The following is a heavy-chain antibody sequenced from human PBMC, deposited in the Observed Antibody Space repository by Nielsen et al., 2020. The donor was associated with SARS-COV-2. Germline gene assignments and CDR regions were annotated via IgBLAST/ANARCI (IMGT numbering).Heavy chain of an antibody. CDR1: GGTFSSYG. V-gene: IGHV1-18*01. CDR3: ARWFQKRSGWYPEGSWFDP. D-gene: IGHD6-19*01. J-gene: IGHJ5*02. Sequence: ASVKVSCKASGGTFSSYGISWVRQAPGQGLEWMGWISAYNGNTNYAQKLQGRVTMTTDTSTSTAYMELRSLRSDDTAVYYCARWFQKRSGWYPEGSWFDPWGQGTLVTVSS. CDR2: ISAYNGNT.